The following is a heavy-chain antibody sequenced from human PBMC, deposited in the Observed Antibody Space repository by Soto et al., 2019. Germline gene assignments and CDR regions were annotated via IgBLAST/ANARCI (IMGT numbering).Heavy chain of an antibody. V-gene: IGHV1-18*01. CDR2: ISTYNGNT. CDR1: CYTFTSYG. D-gene: IGHD3-16*01. J-gene: IGHJ5*02. CDR3: ARAKVLITPNWFDP. Sequence: GASVKGSCKASCYTFTSYGITWVRQAPGQGLEYLGWISTYNGNTDFAQKVQNRVTLTTDTSTSTAYMELRSLRPDDTAVYYCARAKVLITPNWFDPWGQGTLVTVSS.